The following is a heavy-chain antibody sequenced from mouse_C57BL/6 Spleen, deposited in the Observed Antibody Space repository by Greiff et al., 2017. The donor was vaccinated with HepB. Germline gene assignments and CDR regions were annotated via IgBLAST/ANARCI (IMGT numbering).Heavy chain of an antibody. Sequence: VQLKESGAELVRPGSSVKMSCKTSGYTFTSYGINWVKQRPGQGLEWIGYIYIGNGYTEYNEKFKGKATLTSDTSSSTAYMQLSSLTSEDSAIYFCARLNYYGSSYNWYFDVWGTGTTVTVSS. CDR3: ARLNYYGSSYNWYFDV. D-gene: IGHD1-1*01. J-gene: IGHJ1*03. CDR1: GYTFTSYG. V-gene: IGHV1-58*01. CDR2: IYIGNGYT.